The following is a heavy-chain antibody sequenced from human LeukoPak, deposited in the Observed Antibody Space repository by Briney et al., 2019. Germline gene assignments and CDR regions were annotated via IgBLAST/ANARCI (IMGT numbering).Heavy chain of an antibody. CDR2: IKSKTDGGST. CDR3: TTDFKDYSLDY. Sequence: GGSLRLSCAASGFTFSNAWMSWVRQAPGKGLEWVGRIKSKTDGGSTDYAAPVKGRFTISRDDSKNTLYLQMNSLKTEDTAVYYCTTDFKDYSLDYWGQGTLVTVSS. J-gene: IGHJ4*02. D-gene: IGHD4-11*01. V-gene: IGHV3-15*01. CDR1: GFTFSNAW.